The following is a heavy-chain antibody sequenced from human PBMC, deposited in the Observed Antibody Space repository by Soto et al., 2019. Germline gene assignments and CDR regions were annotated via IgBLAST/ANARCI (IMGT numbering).Heavy chain of an antibody. CDR2: IIPIFGTA. Sequence: SVKVSCKASGYTFTNYAISWVRQAPGQGLEWMGGIIPIFGTANYAQKFQGRVTITADKSTSTAYMEMSSLRSEDTAVYYCAREGYYDSSGYFDYWGQGTLVTVSS. CDR1: GYTFTNYA. CDR3: AREGYYDSSGYFDY. V-gene: IGHV1-69*06. D-gene: IGHD3-22*01. J-gene: IGHJ4*02.